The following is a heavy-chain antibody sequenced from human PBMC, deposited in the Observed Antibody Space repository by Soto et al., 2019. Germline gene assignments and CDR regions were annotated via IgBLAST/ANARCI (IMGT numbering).Heavy chain of an antibody. V-gene: IGHV4-61*08. CDR1: GDSFRGADYY. CDR3: ARGPGYTDGWRTFDF. Sequence: SETLSLTCTVSGDSFRGADYYWSWIRQPLGKGPEWIGYTYYNGDTKYNPALKSRVTMSVDTSKNQFSLRLSSVTAADTAVYFCARGPGYTDGWRTFDFWGRGILVTVSS. J-gene: IGHJ4*02. D-gene: IGHD6-19*01. CDR2: TYYNGDT.